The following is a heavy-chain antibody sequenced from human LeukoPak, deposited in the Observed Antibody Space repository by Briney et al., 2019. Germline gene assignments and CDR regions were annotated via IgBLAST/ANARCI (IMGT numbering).Heavy chain of an antibody. D-gene: IGHD3-3*01. CDR2: INHSGST. V-gene: IGHV4-34*01. J-gene: IGHJ4*02. CDR3: ARDLYYDFWSGYSTGYYFDY. Sequence: SETLSLTCAVYGGSFSGYYWSWIRQPPGKGLEWIGEINHSGSTNYNPSLKSRVTISVDTSKNQFSLKLSSVTAADTAVYYCARDLYYDFWSGYSTGYYFDYWGQGTLVTVSS. CDR1: GGSFSGYY.